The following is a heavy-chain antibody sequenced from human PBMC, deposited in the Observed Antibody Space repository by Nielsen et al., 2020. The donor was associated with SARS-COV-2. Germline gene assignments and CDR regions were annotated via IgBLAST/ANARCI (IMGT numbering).Heavy chain of an antibody. D-gene: IGHD3-9*01. CDR2: ISGYNGDT. CDR3: ARDALRYFDWFFVDSFDL. V-gene: IGHV1-18*01. CDR1: GLSFTRNG. Sequence: APVKGSFKASGLSFTRNGISWVRQAPGQGLEWMGWISGYNGDTNYEQRFQGRVTMTADTSTSTAYMELRSLKSDDTAVYYCARDALRYFDWFFVDSFDLWGQGTMVTVSS. J-gene: IGHJ3*01.